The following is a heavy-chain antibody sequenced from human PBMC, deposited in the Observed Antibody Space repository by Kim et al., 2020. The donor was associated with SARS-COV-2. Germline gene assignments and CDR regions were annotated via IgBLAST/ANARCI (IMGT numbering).Heavy chain of an antibody. D-gene: IGHD3-9*01. CDR1: GGSISSSSYY. J-gene: IGHJ4*02. CDR3: EEYDILTGYYNY. V-gene: IGHV4-39*01. CDR2: IYYSGST. Sequence: SETLSLTCTVSGGSISSSSYYWGWIRQPPGKGLEWIGSIYYSGSTYYNPSLKSRVTISVDTSKNQFSLKLSSVTAADTAVYYCEEYDILTGYYNYWGQGTLGTVSS.